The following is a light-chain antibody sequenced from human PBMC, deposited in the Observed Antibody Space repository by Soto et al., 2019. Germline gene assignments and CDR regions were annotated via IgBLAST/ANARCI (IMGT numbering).Light chain of an antibody. CDR2: DAS. CDR1: QSVYTY. CDR3: QQRTNWPPPWT. J-gene: IGKJ1*01. Sequence: EIVLTQSPATLSLSPGERATLSCRASQSVYTYLAGYQQKPGQAPRLLIYDASKRATGIPARFSGSGSGTDFSLTISSLGPEDFAVYYGQQRTNWPPPWTFGQGTKVDIK. V-gene: IGKV3-11*01.